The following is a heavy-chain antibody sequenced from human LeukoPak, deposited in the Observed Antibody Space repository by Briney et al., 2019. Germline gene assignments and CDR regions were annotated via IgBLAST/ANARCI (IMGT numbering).Heavy chain of an antibody. CDR1: GYTFTSYG. CDR3: ARDGGYCSSTSCYSFVRDRDGYNIFDY. J-gene: IGHJ4*02. V-gene: IGHV1-18*01. Sequence: ASVKVSCKASGYTFTSYGISWVRQAPGQGFEWMGWISAYNGNTNYAQKLQGRVTMTTDTSTSTAYMELRSLRSDDTAVYYCARDGGYCSSTSCYSFVRDRDGYNIFDYWGQGTLVTVSS. CDR2: ISAYNGNT. D-gene: IGHD2-2*02.